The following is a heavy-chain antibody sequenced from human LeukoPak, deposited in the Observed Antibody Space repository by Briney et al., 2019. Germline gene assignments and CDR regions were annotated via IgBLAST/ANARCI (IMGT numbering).Heavy chain of an antibody. CDR2: ISSSSSYI. CDR1: GFTFSSYS. D-gene: IGHD3-10*01. V-gene: IGHV3-21*01. J-gene: IGHJ6*02. Sequence: GGSLRLSCAASGFTFSSYSMNWVRQAPGKGLEWVSSISSSSSYIYYADSVKGRFTISRDNAKNSLYLQMNSLRAEDTAVYYCTTELNEYGSGSPAYGMDVWGQGTTVTVSS. CDR3: TTELNEYGSGSPAYGMDV.